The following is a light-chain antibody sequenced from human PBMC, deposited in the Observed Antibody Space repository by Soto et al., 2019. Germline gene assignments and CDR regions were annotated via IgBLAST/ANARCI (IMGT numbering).Light chain of an antibody. CDR1: QSIYSL. V-gene: IGKV1-5*03. CDR3: QQYKTYPLT. CDR2: KAS. J-gene: IGKJ5*01. Sequence: DIQMTQSPSTLSASVGDRVTITCRASQSIYSLLAWYQQKPGGAPTLLIYKASTLESGVSSKFSGSGSGTEFTLTITSLQPDDFATYYSQQYKTYPLTFGQGTRLEIK.